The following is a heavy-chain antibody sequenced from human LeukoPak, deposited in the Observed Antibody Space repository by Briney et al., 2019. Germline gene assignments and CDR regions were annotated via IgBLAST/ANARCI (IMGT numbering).Heavy chain of an antibody. CDR1: GFTFSDFW. CDR3: AREGGGRGVYYYYYMDV. D-gene: IGHD5-24*01. CDR2: ISYDGSNK. Sequence: GGSLRLSCAGSGFTFSDFWMTWVRQTPGKGLEWVAVISYDGSNKYYADSVKGRFTISRDNSKNTLYLQMNSLRAEDTAVYYCAREGGGRGVYYYYYMDVWGKGTTVTVSS. J-gene: IGHJ6*03. V-gene: IGHV3-30-3*01.